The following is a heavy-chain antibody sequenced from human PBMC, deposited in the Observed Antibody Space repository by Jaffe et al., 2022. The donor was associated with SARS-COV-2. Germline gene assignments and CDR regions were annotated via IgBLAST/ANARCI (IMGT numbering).Heavy chain of an antibody. J-gene: IGHJ5*02. V-gene: IGHV4-61*02. CDR1: GGSISSGSFY. CDR3: AREVPHDSPSRVWFDP. CDR2: IHTSGST. D-gene: IGHD5-18*01. Sequence: QVQLQESGPGLVKPSQTLSLTCTVSGGSISSGSFYWTWIRQPAGKKLELLGRIHTSGSTDYNPSLESRVTVSLDTSKSQFSLSLSSVTAADTALYFCAREVPHDSPSRVWFDPWGQGTLVTVSS.